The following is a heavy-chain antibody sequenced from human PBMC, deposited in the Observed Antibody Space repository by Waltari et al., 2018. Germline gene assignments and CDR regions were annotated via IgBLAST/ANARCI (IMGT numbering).Heavy chain of an antibody. D-gene: IGHD1-26*01. V-gene: IGHV3-72*01. CDR3: VRYIVGQPG. Sequence: EVQLVESGGGLVRPGGSLRLSGATSGFTFSDHHLDWAPQGPGEGLEWVGRSKHQRENYITEYAASVKGRFSISRDHSTNSLYLHMNSLKIEDTAVYYCVRYIVGQPGWGQGTLVTVTS. J-gene: IGHJ4*02. CDR1: GFTFSDHH. CDR2: SKHQRENYIT.